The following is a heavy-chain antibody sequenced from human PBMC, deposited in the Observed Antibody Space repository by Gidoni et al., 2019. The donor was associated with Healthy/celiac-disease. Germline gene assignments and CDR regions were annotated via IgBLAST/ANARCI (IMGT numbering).Heavy chain of an antibody. CDR3: ARAYHYDILPGNYFDY. D-gene: IGHD3-9*01. CDR1: GFTFSSYA. CDR2: ISYDGSNK. V-gene: IGHV3-30*01. Sequence: QVQLVESGGGVVQPGRSLRLSCAASGFTFSSYAMHWVRQAPGKGLEWVAVISYDGSNKYYADSVKGRFTISRDNSKNTLYLQMNSLRAEDTAVYYCARAYHYDILPGNYFDYWGQGTLVTVSS. J-gene: IGHJ4*02.